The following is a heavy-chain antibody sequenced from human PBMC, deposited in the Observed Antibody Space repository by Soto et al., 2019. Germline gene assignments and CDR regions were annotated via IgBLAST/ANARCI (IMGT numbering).Heavy chain of an antibody. D-gene: IGHD2-15*01. V-gene: IGHV1-18*01. J-gene: IGHJ4*02. CDR1: GYTFTTFG. Sequence: QVQLVQSGGEVKKPGAAVKVSCKASGYTFTTFGIGWVRQAPGQGLEWMGWISAYSGNTEYPQKLQGRVTMTIDTSTSTTYMELRGLRSDDSAVYYCARAYCRGGSCYLDYWGQGALVTVSS. CDR2: ISAYSGNT. CDR3: ARAYCRGGSCYLDY.